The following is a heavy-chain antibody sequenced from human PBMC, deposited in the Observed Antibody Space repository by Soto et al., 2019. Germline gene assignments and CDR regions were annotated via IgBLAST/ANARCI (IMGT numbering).Heavy chain of an antibody. CDR3: ARDLRFLEWPSPGDYYGMDV. V-gene: IGHV1-2*04. CDR2: INPNSGGT. D-gene: IGHD3-3*01. J-gene: IGHJ6*02. Sequence: GPPVKVSCKASGYTFTGYYMHWVRQAPGQGLEWMGWINPNSGGTNYAQKFQGWVTMTRDTSISTAYMELSRLRSDDTAVYYCARDLRFLEWPSPGDYYGMDVWGQGTTVTV. CDR1: GYTFTGYY.